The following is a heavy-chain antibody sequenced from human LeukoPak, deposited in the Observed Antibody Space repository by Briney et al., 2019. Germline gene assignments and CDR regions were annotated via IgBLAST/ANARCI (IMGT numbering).Heavy chain of an antibody. D-gene: IGHD3-9*01. J-gene: IGHJ5*02. Sequence: ASVKVSCKASGYTFTGYYMHWVRQAPGQGLEWMGWINPNSGGTNYAQKFQGRVTMTRDTSISTAYMELSRLRSDDTALYYCARELEPEVFLTGYYRRRGWFDPWGQGTLVTVSS. CDR1: GYTFTGYY. V-gene: IGHV1-2*02. CDR2: INPNSGGT. CDR3: ARELEPEVFLTGYYRRRGWFDP.